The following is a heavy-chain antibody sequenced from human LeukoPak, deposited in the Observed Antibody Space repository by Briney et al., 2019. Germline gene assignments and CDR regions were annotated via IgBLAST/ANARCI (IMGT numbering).Heavy chain of an antibody. D-gene: IGHD6-13*01. CDR1: GFTFSNYA. J-gene: IGHJ4*02. CDR2: ISGSGGIT. CDR3: AKDAAAAGSAYYFEY. Sequence: GGSLRLSCAASGFTFSNYATSWVRQAPGKGLEWVSVISGSGGITYYEDSVKGRFTISRDNSKNTLYLQMNSLRADDTAIYYCAKDAAAAGSAYYFEYWGQGTLVTVSS. V-gene: IGHV3-23*01.